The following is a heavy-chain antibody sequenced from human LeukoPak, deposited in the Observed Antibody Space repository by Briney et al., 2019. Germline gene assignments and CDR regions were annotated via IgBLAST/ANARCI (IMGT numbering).Heavy chain of an antibody. CDR1: GGSFSGYY. J-gene: IGHJ4*02. Sequence: SETLSLTCAVYGGSFSGYYWSWIRQPPGEGLEWIGEINHSGSTNYNPSLKSRVTISVDTSKNQFSLKLSSVTAADTAVYYCACVVRGVIDYWGQGTLVTVSS. CDR2: INHSGST. V-gene: IGHV4-34*01. CDR3: ACVVRGVIDY. D-gene: IGHD3-10*01.